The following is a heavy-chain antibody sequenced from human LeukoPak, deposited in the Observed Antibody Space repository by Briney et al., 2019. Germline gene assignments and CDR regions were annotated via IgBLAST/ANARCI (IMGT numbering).Heavy chain of an antibody. J-gene: IGHJ6*02. Sequence: GGSLRLSCAASGFTFSSYSMNWVRQAPGKGLEWVSSISSSSSYIYYADSVKGRFTISRDNAKNSLYLQMNSLRAEDTAVYYCARNPREYYDILTGYYLPYYYYGMDVWGQGTTVTVSS. D-gene: IGHD3-9*01. CDR2: ISSSSSYI. CDR1: GFTFSSYS. V-gene: IGHV3-21*01. CDR3: ARNPREYYDILTGYYLPYYYYGMDV.